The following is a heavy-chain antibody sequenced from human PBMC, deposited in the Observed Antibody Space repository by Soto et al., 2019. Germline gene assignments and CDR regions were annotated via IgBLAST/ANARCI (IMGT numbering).Heavy chain of an antibody. CDR1: GGSFSGYY. D-gene: IGHD3-22*01. Sequence: SETLSLTCAVYGGSFSGYYWSWIRQPPGKGLEWIGEINHSGSTNYNPSLKSRVTISVDTSKNQFSLKLSSVTAADTAVYYCARGLVYYDSSGYYRNTPYYFDYWGQGTLVTVSS. CDR3: ARGLVYYDSSGYYRNTPYYFDY. CDR2: INHSGST. V-gene: IGHV4-34*01. J-gene: IGHJ4*02.